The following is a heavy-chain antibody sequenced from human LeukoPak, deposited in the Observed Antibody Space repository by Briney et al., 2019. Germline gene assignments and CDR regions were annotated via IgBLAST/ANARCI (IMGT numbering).Heavy chain of an antibody. D-gene: IGHD5-24*01. Sequence: GATVKVSCKASGYTFTSYDINWVRQATGQGLEWMGWMNPNSGNTGYAQKFQGRVTITRNTSIGTAYMELSSLRSEDTAVYYCARDARDGYNNLDYWGQGTLVTVSS. CDR1: GYTFTSYD. CDR3: ARDARDGYNNLDY. CDR2: MNPNSGNT. V-gene: IGHV1-8*03. J-gene: IGHJ4*02.